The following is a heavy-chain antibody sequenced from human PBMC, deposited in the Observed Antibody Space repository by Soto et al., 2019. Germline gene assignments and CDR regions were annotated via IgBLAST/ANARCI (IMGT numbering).Heavy chain of an antibody. Sequence: QVQLQESGPGLVKPSQTLSLTCTVSGGSISSGGYYWNWIRQHPGKGLEWIGYIYYIGSTYYNPSLKSRVTISLDTSKNQFSLRLRSLTAAATAVYYCARSVFPWGQGTLVTVSS. V-gene: IGHV4-31*03. J-gene: IGHJ5*02. CDR1: GGSISSGGYY. CDR3: ARSVFP. CDR2: IYYIGST.